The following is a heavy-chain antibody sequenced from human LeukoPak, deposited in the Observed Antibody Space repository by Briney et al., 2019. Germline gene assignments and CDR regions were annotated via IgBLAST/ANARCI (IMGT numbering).Heavy chain of an antibody. Sequence: SQTLSLTCTVSGGSISSGSYYWSWIRQPAGKGLEWIGRIYTSGSTNYNPSLKSRVTISVDTSKNQFSLKLSSVTAADTAVYYCARESVYCNGGSCYSPYYGMDVWGQGTTVTVSS. D-gene: IGHD2-15*01. CDR2: IYTSGST. CDR3: ARESVYCNGGSCYSPYYGMDV. V-gene: IGHV4-61*02. J-gene: IGHJ6*02. CDR1: GGSISSGSYY.